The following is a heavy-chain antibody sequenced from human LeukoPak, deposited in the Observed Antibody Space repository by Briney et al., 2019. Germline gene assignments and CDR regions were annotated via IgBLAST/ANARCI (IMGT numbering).Heavy chain of an antibody. V-gene: IGHV3-72*01. CDR3: ATPTERLLPDY. CDR2: SRNKAKSYTT. J-gene: IGHJ4*02. CDR1: GFTFSDHY. D-gene: IGHD2-15*01. Sequence: GGSLRLSCAASGFTFSDHYMDWVRQAPGKGLEWVGRSRNKAKSYTTEYAASVKGRFTISRDDSKNSLFLQMNSLKIEDTAVYYCATPTERLLPDYWGQGTLVTVSS.